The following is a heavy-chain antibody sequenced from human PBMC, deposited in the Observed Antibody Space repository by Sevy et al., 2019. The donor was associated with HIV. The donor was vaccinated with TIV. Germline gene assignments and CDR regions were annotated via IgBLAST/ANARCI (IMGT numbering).Heavy chain of an antibody. D-gene: IGHD3-10*01. Sequence: GGSLRLSCAASRFTFSSYAMSWVRQAPGKGLEWVSAISGSGNTYYAYSVKGRFTISRDNPKNTLFLQMNSLRAEDTAVYYCAKDRSHIIMIRGVVIFDYWGQGTLVTVSS. CDR3: AKDRSHIIMIRGVVIFDY. CDR2: ISGSGNT. CDR1: RFTFSSYA. J-gene: IGHJ4*02. V-gene: IGHV3-23*01.